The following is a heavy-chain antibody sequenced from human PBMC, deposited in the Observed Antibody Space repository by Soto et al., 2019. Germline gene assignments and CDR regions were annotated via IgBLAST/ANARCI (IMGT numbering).Heavy chain of an antibody. CDR3: ARRNNQALVDY. Sequence: PSETLSLTCTVSGDSVSRGPNYWSWIRQPPGRRLEWLGYVYDIQTTNTNPSLGSRVTISKGPSKNQFSLRLTSVTAADTAVYYCARRNNQALVDYWGQGILVTVSS. V-gene: IGHV4-61*01. J-gene: IGHJ4*02. D-gene: IGHD1-1*01. CDR1: GDSVSRGPNY. CDR2: VYDIQTT.